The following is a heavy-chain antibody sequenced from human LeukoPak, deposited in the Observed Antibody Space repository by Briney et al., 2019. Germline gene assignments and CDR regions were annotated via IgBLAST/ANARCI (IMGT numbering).Heavy chain of an antibody. J-gene: IGHJ6*04. V-gene: IGHV4-34*01. Sequence: SETLSLTCAVYGGPFSGYYWSWIRQPPGKGLEWIGEINHSGSTNYNPSLKSRDTISVDTSKNQFSLTLSSVTAADTAVYYCARDSSYGYYYYGMDVWGKGTTVTVSS. D-gene: IGHD5-18*01. CDR3: ARDSSYGYYYYGMDV. CDR1: GGPFSGYY. CDR2: INHSGST.